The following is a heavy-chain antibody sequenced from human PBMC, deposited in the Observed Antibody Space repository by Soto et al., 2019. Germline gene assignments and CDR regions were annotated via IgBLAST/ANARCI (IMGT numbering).Heavy chain of an antibody. V-gene: IGHV3-48*01. CDR1: GFTFNNYA. D-gene: IGHD3-3*01. J-gene: IGHJ4*02. Sequence: PGGSLRLSCVTSGFTFNNYAMNWVRQAPGKGLEWLAYIDSSGGVTYYADSVRGRFTISRDSAKNSLHLQMNSLTAEDTAMYYCARDFWSGFHFWGQGTLVTFSS. CDR3: ARDFWSGFHF. CDR2: IDSSGGVT.